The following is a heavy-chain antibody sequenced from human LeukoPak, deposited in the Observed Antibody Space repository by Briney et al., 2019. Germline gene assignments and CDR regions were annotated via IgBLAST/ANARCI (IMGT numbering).Heavy chain of an antibody. J-gene: IGHJ3*02. V-gene: IGHV3-23*01. CDR1: GFTFSSYA. Sequence: GGSLRLSCAASGFTFSSYAMSWVRQAPGKGLEWVSAISGSGGSTYYADSVKGRFTISRDNSKNTLYLQMNSLRAEDTAVYYCAKAMIVMVMVPDAFDIWGQGTMVTVSS. CDR3: AKAMIVMVMVPDAFDI. D-gene: IGHD3-22*01. CDR2: ISGSGGST.